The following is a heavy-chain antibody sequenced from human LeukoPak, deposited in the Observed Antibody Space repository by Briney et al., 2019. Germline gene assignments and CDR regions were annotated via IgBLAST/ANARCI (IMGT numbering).Heavy chain of an antibody. J-gene: IGHJ5*02. CDR3: ARGGDIAVVPAVMVGP. D-gene: IGHD2-2*01. Sequence: ASVKVSCKASGYTFTSYDINWVRQATGQGLEWMGWMNTNSGNTGHAQKFQGRLTMTRDTSTNTAYMELSSLRSEDTAVYYCARGGDIAVVPAVMVGPWGQGTLVTVSS. CDR2: MNTNSGNT. V-gene: IGHV1-8*01. CDR1: GYTFTSYD.